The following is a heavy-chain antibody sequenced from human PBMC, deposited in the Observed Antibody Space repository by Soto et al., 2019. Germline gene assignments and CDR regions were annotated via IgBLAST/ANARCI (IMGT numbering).Heavy chain of an antibody. CDR1: GGSISSNGYS. D-gene: IGHD5-12*01. Sequence: QLQLQESGSGLVKPSQTLSLTCTVSGGSISSNGYSWSWIRQPPGKGLELIGYIYHSGGTDYNPSLKSRVTISLDRSKKQFSLKLTSVTAADTAVYYCARAQGAYVGPIYGMEVWGQGTTVIVSS. CDR3: ARAQGAYVGPIYGMEV. CDR2: IYHSGGT. V-gene: IGHV4-30-2*01. J-gene: IGHJ6*02.